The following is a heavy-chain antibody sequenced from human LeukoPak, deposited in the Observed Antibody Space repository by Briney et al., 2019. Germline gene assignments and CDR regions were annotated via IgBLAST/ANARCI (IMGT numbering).Heavy chain of an antibody. CDR2: IKQDGSEK. J-gene: IGHJ3*02. V-gene: IGHV3-7*03. D-gene: IGHD6-13*01. CDR1: GFTFSSYW. CDR3: ARDTPVKIAGTGKSVFNDAFDI. Sequence: GGSLRLSCAASGFTFSSYWMSWVRQAPGKGLEWVANIKQDGSEKYYVDSVKGRFTISRDNAKNSLYLQMNSLRAEDTAVHYCARDTPVKIAGTGKSVFNDAFDIWGQGTMVTVSS.